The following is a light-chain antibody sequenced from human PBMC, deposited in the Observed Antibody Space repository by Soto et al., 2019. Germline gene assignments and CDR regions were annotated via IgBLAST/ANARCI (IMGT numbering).Light chain of an antibody. CDR3: QQRYNWPPLT. Sequence: EIVLTQSPGTLSLSPGARATLSYRASQSVSHYVAWYQQKPGQAPRLLIYDASNRATGIPARFSGSGSGTDFTLTISSLEPEDFAFYFCQQRYNWPPLTFGQGTRLEI. CDR1: QSVSHY. J-gene: IGKJ5*01. CDR2: DAS. V-gene: IGKV3-11*01.